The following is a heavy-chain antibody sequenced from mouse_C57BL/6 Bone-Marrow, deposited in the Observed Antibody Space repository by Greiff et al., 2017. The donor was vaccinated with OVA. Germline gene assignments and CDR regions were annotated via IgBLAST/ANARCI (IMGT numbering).Heavy chain of an antibody. J-gene: IGHJ2*01. CDR1: GYTFTSYW. D-gene: IGHD3-2*02. V-gene: IGHV1-69*01. Sequence: QVQLQQPGAELVMPGASVKLSCKASGYTFTSYWMHWVKQRPGQGLEWIGEIDPSDSYTNYNQKFKGKSTLTVEKSSSTAYMQLSSLTSEDSAVYYCARWGCSGPFFDYWGQGTTLTVSS. CDR3: ARWGCSGPFFDY. CDR2: IDPSDSYT.